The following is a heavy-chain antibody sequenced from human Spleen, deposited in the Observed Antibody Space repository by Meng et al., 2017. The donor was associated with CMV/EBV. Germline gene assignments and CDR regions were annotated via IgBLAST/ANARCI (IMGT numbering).Heavy chain of an antibody. D-gene: IGHD3-3*01. Sequence: SVKVSCKASGGTFTSHTINWVRQAPGQGLEWVGRIIPIPDIAEYTEKFQGRVTITADKSTSTAYMDLRSLTSEDTAVYYCARVPRLGVLRFLEWLLPFDYWGQGTLVTVSS. CDR1: GGTFTSHT. CDR3: ARVPRLGVLRFLEWLLPFDY. J-gene: IGHJ4*02. V-gene: IGHV1-69*02. CDR2: IIPIPDIA.